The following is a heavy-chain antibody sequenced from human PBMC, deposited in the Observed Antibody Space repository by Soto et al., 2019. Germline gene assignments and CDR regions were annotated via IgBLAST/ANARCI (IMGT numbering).Heavy chain of an antibody. CDR1: GYTFTSYG. CDR3: ARDWGSSTSYLWFGEPPGYYYGMDV. J-gene: IGHJ6*02. D-gene: IGHD3-10*01. V-gene: IGHV1-18*01. CDR2: ISAYNGNT. Sequence: ASVKVSCKASGYTFTSYGISWVRQAPGQGLEWMGWISAYNGNTNYAQKLQGRVTMTTDTSTSTAYMELGSLRSDDTAVYYCARDWGSSTSYLWFGEPPGYYYGMDVWGQGTTVTVSS.